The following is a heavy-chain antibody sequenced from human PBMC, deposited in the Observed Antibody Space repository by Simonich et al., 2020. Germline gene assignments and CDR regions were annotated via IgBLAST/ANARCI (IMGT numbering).Heavy chain of an antibody. D-gene: IGHD3-10*01. Sequence: EVQLVESGGGLVQPGGSLRLSCAASGFTFSSYWMSWVRQTPGKGLEWWDNIKQGGSDKYYVDSGKGRFTISRDNAKNSLYLQMNSLRAEDTAVYYCARDREVYGSGSYYNYWGQGTLVTVSS. CDR2: IKQGGSDK. V-gene: IGHV3-7*01. CDR1: GFTFSSYW. J-gene: IGHJ4*02. CDR3: ARDREVYGSGSYYNY.